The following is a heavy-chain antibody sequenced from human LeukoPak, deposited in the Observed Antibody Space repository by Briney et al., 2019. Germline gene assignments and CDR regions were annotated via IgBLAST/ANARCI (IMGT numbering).Heavy chain of an antibody. CDR1: GFTFSSFA. CDR2: ISSNGGST. V-gene: IGHV3-64D*06. D-gene: IGHD6-19*01. Sequence: PGGSLRLSCSASGFTFSSFAMYCGRHAPGTGLEYVSAISSNGGSTYYAVSVKGRFTISRDNSKNTLYLQLSSLRADDTAVYYCVKGSSVSAHDAFDIWGQGTMVTVSS. CDR3: VKGSSVSAHDAFDI. J-gene: IGHJ3*02.